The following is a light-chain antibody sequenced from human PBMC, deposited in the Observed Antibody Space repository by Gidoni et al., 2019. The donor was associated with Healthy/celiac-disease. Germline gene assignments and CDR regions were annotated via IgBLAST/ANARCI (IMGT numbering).Light chain of an antibody. CDR1: QSVRSN. V-gene: IGKV3-15*01. Sequence: EIVMTQSPATLSVSPGERATLSCRASQSVRSNFAWYQQKPGQAPRLLIYGASTRATGIPARFSGSGSGTEFTLTISSLQSEDFAVYYCQQYNNWPPWTFGQXTKVEIK. CDR2: GAS. J-gene: IGKJ1*01. CDR3: QQYNNWPPWT.